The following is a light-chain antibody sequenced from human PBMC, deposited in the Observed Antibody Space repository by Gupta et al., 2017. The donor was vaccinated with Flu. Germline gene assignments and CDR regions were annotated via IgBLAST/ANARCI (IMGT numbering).Light chain of an antibody. CDR2: EDN. CDR3: QSYDSSNHNWV. V-gene: IGLV6-57*03. CDR1: SGSIASHY. Sequence: NFMLTQPHSVSESPGKTVTISCTRSSGSIASHYVQWYQQRPGSAPTTVIYEDNQRPSGVPDRFSGSIDSSSHSASLTISGLKTEDEADYYCQSYDSSNHNWVFGGGTKLTVL. J-gene: IGLJ3*02.